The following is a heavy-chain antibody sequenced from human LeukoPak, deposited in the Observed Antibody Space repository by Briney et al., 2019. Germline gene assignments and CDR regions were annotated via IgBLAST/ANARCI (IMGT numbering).Heavy chain of an antibody. CDR2: IYYSGST. V-gene: IGHV4-39*07. D-gene: IGHD1-26*01. CDR1: GGSISSSSYY. CDR3: ARESQFIVGNPFDY. Sequence: SETLSLTCTVSGGSISSSSYYWGWIRQPPGKGLEWIGSIYYSGSTYYNPSLKSRVTISVDTSKNQFSLKLSSVTAADTAVYYCARESQFIVGNPFDYWGQGTLVTVSS. J-gene: IGHJ4*02.